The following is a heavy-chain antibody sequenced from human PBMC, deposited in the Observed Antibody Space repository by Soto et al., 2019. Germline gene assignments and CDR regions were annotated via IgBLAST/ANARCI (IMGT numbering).Heavy chain of an antibody. CDR2: IIPIFGTA. CDR3: ASSPQWPTLDDAFDI. V-gene: IGHV1-69*13. D-gene: IGHD6-19*01. CDR1: GGTFSSYA. Sequence: SVKVSCKASGGTFSSYAISWVRQAPGQGLEWMGGIIPIFGTANYAQKFQGRVTITADESTSTAYMELSSLRSEDTAVYYCASSPQWPTLDDAFDIWGQGTMVTVSS. J-gene: IGHJ3*02.